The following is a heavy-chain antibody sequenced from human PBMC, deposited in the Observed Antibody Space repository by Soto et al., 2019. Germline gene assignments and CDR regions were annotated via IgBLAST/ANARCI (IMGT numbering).Heavy chain of an antibody. CDR2: IYYSGST. V-gene: IGHV4-39*01. Sequence: QLQLQESGPGLVKPSETLSITCTVSGGSISSSSYYWGWIRQPTGKGLEWIGSIYYSGSTYYNPSIRSRVTISVDTSKTQFSLKLSSVTAADTAVYYCARQVPSTDWGERTLVTVAS. CDR1: GGSISSSSYY. CDR3: ARQVPSTD. J-gene: IGHJ4*02.